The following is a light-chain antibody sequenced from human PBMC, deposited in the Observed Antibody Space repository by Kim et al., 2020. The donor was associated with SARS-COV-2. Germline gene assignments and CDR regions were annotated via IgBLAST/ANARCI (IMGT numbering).Light chain of an antibody. CDR2: RNN. CDR3: SAWDKSLNIWV. J-gene: IGLJ3*02. Sequence: QAGLTQPPSVSKALRQTATLTCTGNSNNVGYQGAAWLQQHKGHPPKLLSSRNNNRPSGISERLSASRSGNTASLTITGLQPEDEADYYCSAWDKSLNIWVFGGGTKLTVL. V-gene: IGLV10-54*01. CDR1: SNNVGYQG.